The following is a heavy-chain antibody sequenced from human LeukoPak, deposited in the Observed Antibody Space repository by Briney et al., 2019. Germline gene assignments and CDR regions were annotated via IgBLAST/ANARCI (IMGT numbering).Heavy chain of an antibody. D-gene: IGHD3-22*01. CDR2: FDPEDGET. CDR1: GYTLTELS. Sequence: ASVKVSCKVSGYTLTELSMHWVRQAPGKGLEWMGGFDPEDGETIYAQKLQGRVTMTTDTSTSTAYMELRSLRSDDTAVYYCARDLKRGYYDSSGPKGDYWGQGTLVTVSS. V-gene: IGHV1-24*01. J-gene: IGHJ4*02. CDR3: ARDLKRGYYDSSGPKGDY.